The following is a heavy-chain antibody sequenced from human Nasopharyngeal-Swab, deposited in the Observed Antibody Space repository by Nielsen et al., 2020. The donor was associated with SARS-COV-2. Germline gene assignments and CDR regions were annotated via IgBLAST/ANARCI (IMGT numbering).Heavy chain of an antibody. D-gene: IGHD3-9*01. Sequence: GGSLRLSCAASGFTFSSYSMNWVRQAPGKGLEWVSSISSSSRYIYYAGSVRGRFTISRDNAKNSLYLQMNSLRAEDTAVYYCARGCVLTGPTCYYYGMDAWGQGTTVTVSS. V-gene: IGHV3-21*01. CDR2: ISSSSRYI. CDR1: GFTFSSYS. J-gene: IGHJ6*02. CDR3: ARGCVLTGPTCYYYGMDA.